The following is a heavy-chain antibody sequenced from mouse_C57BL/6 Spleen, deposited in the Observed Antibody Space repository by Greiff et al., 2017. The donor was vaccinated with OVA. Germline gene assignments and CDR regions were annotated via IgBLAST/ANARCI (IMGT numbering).Heavy chain of an antibody. CDR1: GYAFSSSW. D-gene: IGHD1-1*02. Sequence: QVQLQQSGPELVKPGASVKISCKASGYAFSSSWMNWVKQRPGKGLEWIGRIYPGDGDTNYNGKFKGKATLTADKSSSTAYMQLSSLTSEDSAVYFCACSYGGMDYWGQGTSVTVSS. V-gene: IGHV1-82*01. J-gene: IGHJ4*01. CDR3: ACSYGGMDY. CDR2: IYPGDGDT.